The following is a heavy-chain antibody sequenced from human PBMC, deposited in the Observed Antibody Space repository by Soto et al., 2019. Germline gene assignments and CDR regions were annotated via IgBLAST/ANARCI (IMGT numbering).Heavy chain of an antibody. V-gene: IGHV3-30*18. CDR1: GFTFSSYG. CDR2: ISYDGSNK. Sequence: QVQLVESGGGVVQPGRSLRPSCAASGFTFSSYGMHWVRQAPGKGLEWVAVISYDGSNKYYADSVKGRFTISRDNSKNTLYLQMNSLRAEDTAVYYCAKDTDYWGQGTLVTVSS. CDR3: AKDTDY. J-gene: IGHJ4*02.